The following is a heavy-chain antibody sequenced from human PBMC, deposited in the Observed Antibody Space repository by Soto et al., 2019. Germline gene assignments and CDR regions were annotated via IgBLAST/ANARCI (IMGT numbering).Heavy chain of an antibody. CDR3: ARGVVAAAKQRWFDP. CDR2: IYYSGST. V-gene: IGHV4-59*01. J-gene: IGHJ5*02. Sequence: SETLSLTCTVSGGSISSYYWSWIRQPPGKGLEWIGYIYYSGSTNYNPSLKSRVTISVDTSKNQFSLKLSSVTAADTAVYYCARGVVAAAKQRWFDPWGQGTLVTVSS. CDR1: GGSISSYY. D-gene: IGHD6-13*01.